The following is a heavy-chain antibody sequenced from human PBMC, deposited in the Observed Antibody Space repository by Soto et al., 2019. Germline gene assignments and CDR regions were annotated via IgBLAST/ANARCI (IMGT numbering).Heavy chain of an antibody. CDR3: ARGEVSTSPNYYYYGMDV. D-gene: IGHD2-2*01. J-gene: IGHJ6*02. V-gene: IGHV3-11*01. CDR1: GFTVSDYY. Sequence: PGGSLRLSCAASGFTVSDYYMSWIRQAPGKGLEWVSYISSSGSTIYYADSVKGRFTISRDNAKNSLYLQMNSLRAEDTAVYYCARGEVSTSPNYYYYGMDVWGQGTTVTVSS. CDR2: ISSSGSTI.